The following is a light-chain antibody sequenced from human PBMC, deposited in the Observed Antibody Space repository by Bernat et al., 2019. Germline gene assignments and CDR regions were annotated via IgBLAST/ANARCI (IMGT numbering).Light chain of an antibody. CDR2: LEGSGSY. V-gene: IGLV4-60*03. CDR1: SGHSSYI. J-gene: IGLJ3*02. Sequence: QPVLTQSSSASASLGSSVKLTCTLSSGHSSYIIAWHQQQPGKAPRYLMKLEGSGSYNKGSGVPDRFSGASSGADRYLPISNLHSEDEADYYCETWDSNTRVFGGGTKLTVL. CDR3: ETWDSNTRV.